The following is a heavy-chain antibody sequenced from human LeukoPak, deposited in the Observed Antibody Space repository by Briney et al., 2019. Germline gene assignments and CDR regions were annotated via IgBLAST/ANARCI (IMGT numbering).Heavy chain of an antibody. J-gene: IGHJ4*02. CDR2: IYSGGTT. D-gene: IGHD6-13*01. V-gene: IGHV3-53*01. CDR3: ARDPPGIAASVSGG. CDR1: GFTVSNNY. Sequence: PGGSLRLSCTASGFTVSNNYMNWVRQAPGKGLEWVAFIYSGGTTNYADSVKGRFTISRDNSKNTLYLQMTNVRVKDTDVYDCARDPPGIAASVSGGWGQGTLVTVSS.